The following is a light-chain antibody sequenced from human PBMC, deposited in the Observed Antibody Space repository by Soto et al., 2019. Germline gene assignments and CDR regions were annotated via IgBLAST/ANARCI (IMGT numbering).Light chain of an antibody. V-gene: IGKV1-39*01. CDR1: QSISSY. CDR3: QQTYCAPLT. CDR2: AAS. J-gene: IGKJ1*01. Sequence: QKTLFSSYLAALFGARGQNTWRASQSISSYLNWYQQKPGKAPKLLIYAASTLQNGVPSRFSGSGSGTDFTLTISSLHPEYFATYYCQQTYCAPLTFGEGTKVDIK.